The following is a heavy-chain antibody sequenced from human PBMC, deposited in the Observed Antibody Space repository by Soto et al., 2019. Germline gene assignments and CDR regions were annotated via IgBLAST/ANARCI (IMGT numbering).Heavy chain of an antibody. V-gene: IGHV1-69*01. D-gene: IGHD7-27*01. Sequence: QVELVQSGAEVKKPGSSVKVSCKASGGNFITFAISWVRQAPGQGLEWMGEIIPISSTKKSAHKFQDRVTISADGSSSTVHMELRSLKSEDTAIYFCAKNLGIDPFGSYGLDVWGQGTTVTVSS. J-gene: IGHJ6*02. CDR2: IIPISSTK. CDR1: GGNFITFA. CDR3: AKNLGIDPFGSYGLDV.